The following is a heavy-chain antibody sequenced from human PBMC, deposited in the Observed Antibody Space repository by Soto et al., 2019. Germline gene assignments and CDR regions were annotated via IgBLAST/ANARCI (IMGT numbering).Heavy chain of an antibody. CDR3: ARWVDCSGGSCYPNWFDP. Sequence: VKVSCKASGYTFTSYGISWVRQAPGQGLEWMGWISAYNGNTNYAQKLQGRVTMTTDTSTSTAYMELRSLRSDDTAVYYCARWVDCSGGSCYPNWFDPWGQGTLVTVSS. D-gene: IGHD2-15*01. CDR1: GYTFTSYG. V-gene: IGHV1-18*04. CDR2: ISAYNGNT. J-gene: IGHJ5*02.